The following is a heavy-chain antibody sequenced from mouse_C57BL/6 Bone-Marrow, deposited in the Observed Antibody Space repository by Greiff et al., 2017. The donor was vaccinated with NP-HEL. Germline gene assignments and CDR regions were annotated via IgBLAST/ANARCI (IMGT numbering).Heavy chain of an antibody. D-gene: IGHD1-2*01. V-gene: IGHV3-6*01. CDR1: GYSITSGYY. CDR2: ISYDGSN. CDR3: ARELRPWYFDV. J-gene: IGHJ1*03. Sequence: EVKLQESGPGLVKPSQSLSLTCSVTGYSITSGYYWNWIRQFPGNKLEWMGYISYDGSNNYNPSLKNRISITRDTSKNQFFLKLNSVTTEDTATYYCARELRPWYFDVWGTGTTVTVSS.